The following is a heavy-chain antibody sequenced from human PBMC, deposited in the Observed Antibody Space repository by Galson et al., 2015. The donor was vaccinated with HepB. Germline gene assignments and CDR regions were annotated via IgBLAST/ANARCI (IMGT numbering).Heavy chain of an antibody. V-gene: IGHV3-48*03. Sequence: SLRLSCAASGFTFSSYEMNWVRQAPGKGLEWVSYISSSGSTIYYADSVKGRFTISRDNAKNSLYLQMNSLRAEDTAVYYCARDSDRISAFDIWGQGTMVTVFS. CDR3: ARDSDRISAFDI. D-gene: IGHD2-15*01. J-gene: IGHJ3*02. CDR1: GFTFSSYE. CDR2: ISSSGSTI.